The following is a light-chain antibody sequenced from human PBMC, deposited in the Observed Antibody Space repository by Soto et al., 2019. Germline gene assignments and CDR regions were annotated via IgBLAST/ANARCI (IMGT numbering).Light chain of an antibody. CDR3: QSYDSSLSGCYV. CDR1: SSNIAAGYD. CDR2: GNS. J-gene: IGLJ1*01. V-gene: IGLV1-40*01. Sequence: QSVLTQPPSVSGAPGQRVTISCTGSSSNIAAGYDVHWYQQLPGTAPKLLIYGNSNRPSGVPDRFSGSKSGTSASLAITGLQAEDEADYYCQSYDSSLSGCYVFGTGTKLTVL.